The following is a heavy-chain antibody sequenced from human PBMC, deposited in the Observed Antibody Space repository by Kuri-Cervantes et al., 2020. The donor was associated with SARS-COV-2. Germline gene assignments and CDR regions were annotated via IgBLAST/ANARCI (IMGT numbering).Heavy chain of an antibody. J-gene: IGHJ4*02. CDR2: ISSSSSYI. V-gene: IGHV3-21*01. CDR3: AREHCSSTSCYGLDY. Sequence: GGSLRLSCAASGFTFSSYSMNWVRQAPGKGLGWVSSISSSSSYIYYADSVKGRFTISRDNAKNSLYLQMNSLRAEDTAVYYCAREHCSSTSCYGLDYWGQGTLVTVSS. CDR1: GFTFSSYS. D-gene: IGHD2-2*01.